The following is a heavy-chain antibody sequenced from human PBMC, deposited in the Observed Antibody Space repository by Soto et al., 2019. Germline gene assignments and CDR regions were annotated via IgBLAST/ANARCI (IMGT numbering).Heavy chain of an antibody. Sequence: EVQLEESGGGSVQLGESLRVSCVASGFSFRNQWMHWVRQVAGKGLVWVSRINGDGTRTSYADFVKGRFTVSRDNARNLLFLQLNSLTVDDSGVYHCARGGAAGRGDAIDMWGPGTTFAVTS. J-gene: IGHJ3*02. D-gene: IGHD3-10*01. CDR2: INGDGTRT. CDR1: GFSFRNQW. CDR3: ARGGAAGRGDAIDM. V-gene: IGHV3-74*01.